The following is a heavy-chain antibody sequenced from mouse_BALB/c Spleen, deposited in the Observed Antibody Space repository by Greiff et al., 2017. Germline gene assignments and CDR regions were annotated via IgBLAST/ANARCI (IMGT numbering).Heavy chain of an antibody. CDR3: ASIYYDYDYAMDY. D-gene: IGHD2-4*01. J-gene: IGHJ4*01. V-gene: IGHV2-9*02. Sequence: QVQLQQSGPGLVAPSQSLSITCTVSGFSLTSYGVHWVRQPPGKGLEWLGVIWAGGSTNYNSALMSRLSISKDNSKSQVFLKMNSLQTDDTAMYYCASIYYDYDYAMDYWGQGTSVTVSS. CDR2: IWAGGST. CDR1: GFSLTSYG.